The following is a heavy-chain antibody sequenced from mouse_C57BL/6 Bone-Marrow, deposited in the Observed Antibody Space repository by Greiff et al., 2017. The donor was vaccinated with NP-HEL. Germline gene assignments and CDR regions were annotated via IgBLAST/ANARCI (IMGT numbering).Heavy chain of an antibody. D-gene: IGHD1-1*01. CDR2: INPNNGGT. CDR1: GYTFTHYY. Sequence: EVQLQQSGPELVKPGASVKISCKASGYTFTHYYMNWVKQSHGKSLEWIGDINPNNGGTSYNQKFKGKATLTVDKSSSTAYMELRSLTSEDSAVYYCARRGITTVVEDYWGQGTTLTVSS. V-gene: IGHV1-26*01. J-gene: IGHJ2*01. CDR3: ARRGITTVVEDY.